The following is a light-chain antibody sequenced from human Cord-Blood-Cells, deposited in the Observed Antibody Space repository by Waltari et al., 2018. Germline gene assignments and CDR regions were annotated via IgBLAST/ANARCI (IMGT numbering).Light chain of an antibody. CDR3: QQYNSWPPWT. CDR1: QSVSSN. J-gene: IGKJ1*01. V-gene: IGKV3-15*01. CDR2: GAS. Sequence: EIVMTQSPATLSVSPGERATLSCRASQSVSSNLALYQQKPGQAPRLLIYGASTRATGIPARFSGSVSGTEVTLTISRLQSEAFACYNCQQYNSWPPWTFGQGTKVGIQ.